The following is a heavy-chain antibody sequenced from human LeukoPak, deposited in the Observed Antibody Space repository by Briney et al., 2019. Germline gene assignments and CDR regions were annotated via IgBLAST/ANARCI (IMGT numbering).Heavy chain of an antibody. V-gene: IGHV1-18*01. CDR2: ISAYNGNT. Sequence: ASVKVSCKASGYTFTSYGISWVRQAPGQGLEWMGWISAYNGNTNYAQKLQGRVTMTTDTSTSTAYMELRSLRSDDTAVYYYARDYGYCSSTSCYAFFDYWGQGTLVTVSS. CDR1: GYTFTSYG. CDR3: ARDYGYCSSTSCYAFFDY. D-gene: IGHD2-2*03. J-gene: IGHJ4*02.